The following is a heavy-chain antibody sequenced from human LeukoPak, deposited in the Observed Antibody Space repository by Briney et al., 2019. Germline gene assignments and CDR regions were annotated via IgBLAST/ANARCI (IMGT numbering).Heavy chain of an antibody. CDR2: IYYSGST. D-gene: IGHD3/OR15-3a*01. CDR3: ARGGLVRGTINSLIAFDI. V-gene: IGHV4-39*01. Sequence: SETLSLTCTVSGGSISSSSYYWGWIRQPPGKGLEWIGNIYYSGSTYYNPSLKSRVTISVDTSKNQFSLKLSSVTAADTAVYYCARGGLVRGTINSLIAFDIWGQGTIVTVSS. CDR1: GGSISSSSYY. J-gene: IGHJ3*02.